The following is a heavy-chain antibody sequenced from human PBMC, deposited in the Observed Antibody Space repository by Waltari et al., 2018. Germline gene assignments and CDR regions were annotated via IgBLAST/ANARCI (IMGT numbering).Heavy chain of an antibody. J-gene: IGHJ4*02. Sequence: EVQLLESGGGLVQPGGSLTPSCVVSGITFKNFAINWVRLAPGTGLDWGAAITVSDDTFYADSVMGRFTVSRDTSKNTVDLQMNGLRAEDTAIYYCAKPFYNWDDPLHSWGQGTLVAVSS. V-gene: IGHV3-23*01. CDR3: AKPFYNWDDPLHS. D-gene: IGHD1-20*01. CDR2: ITVSDDT. CDR1: GITFKNFA.